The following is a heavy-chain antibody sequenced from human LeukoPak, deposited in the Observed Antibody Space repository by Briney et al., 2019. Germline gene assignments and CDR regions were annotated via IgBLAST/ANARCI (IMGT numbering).Heavy chain of an antibody. Sequence: PSETLPLTCAVYGGSFSGYYWSWIRQPPGKGLEWIGEINHSGSTNYNPSLKSRVTISVDTSKNQFSLKLSSVTAADTAVYYCARANTKPAYYDFWSGSQRANYYYGMDVWGQGTTVTVSS. CDR3: ARANTKPAYYDFWSGSQRANYYYGMDV. CDR1: GGSFSGYY. J-gene: IGHJ6*02. V-gene: IGHV4-34*01. CDR2: INHSGST. D-gene: IGHD3-3*01.